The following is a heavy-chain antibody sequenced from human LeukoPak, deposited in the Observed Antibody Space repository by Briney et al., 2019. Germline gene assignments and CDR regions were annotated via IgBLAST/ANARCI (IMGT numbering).Heavy chain of an antibody. CDR2: IKQDGSKK. Sequence: PGGSLRLSCVASGFPFSSYWMTWVRQAPGKGLEWVANIKQDGSKKSYVDSVKGRFTISRDNAKNSLYLQMNSLRAEDTAVYYCARARASGRSGFDYWGQGTLVTVSS. CDR3: ARARASGRSGFDY. D-gene: IGHD2-15*01. J-gene: IGHJ4*02. V-gene: IGHV3-7*03. CDR1: GFPFSSYW.